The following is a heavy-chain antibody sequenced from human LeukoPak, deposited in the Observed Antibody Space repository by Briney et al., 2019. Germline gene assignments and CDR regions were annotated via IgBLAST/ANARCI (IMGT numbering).Heavy chain of an antibody. D-gene: IGHD3-16*02. CDR1: GASIRSYY. CDR3: ARASGGELSRHFGF. V-gene: IGHV4-59*01. Sequence: ETLSLTCTVSGASIRSYYWSWIRQPPGKGLEWIGYIYYTGNTDYNPSLQSRLSISVDTSKNQFSLKLTSVTAADTAVYYCARASGGELSRHFGFWGQGTLVTVSS. J-gene: IGHJ4*02. CDR2: IYYTGNT.